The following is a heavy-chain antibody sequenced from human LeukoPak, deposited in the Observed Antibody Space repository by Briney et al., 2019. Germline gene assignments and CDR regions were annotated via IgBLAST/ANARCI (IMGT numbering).Heavy chain of an antibody. V-gene: IGHV3-23*01. Sequence: PGRSLRLSCAASGFTFDDYAMHWVRQAPGKGLEWVSAISGSGGSTYYADSVKGRFTISRDNSKNTLYLQMNSLRDDDSAAYFCARVYLERLTAGYFDHWGQGTQVTVSP. J-gene: IGHJ4*02. D-gene: IGHD2-8*01. CDR3: ARVYLERLTAGYFDH. CDR1: GFTFDDYA. CDR2: ISGSGGST.